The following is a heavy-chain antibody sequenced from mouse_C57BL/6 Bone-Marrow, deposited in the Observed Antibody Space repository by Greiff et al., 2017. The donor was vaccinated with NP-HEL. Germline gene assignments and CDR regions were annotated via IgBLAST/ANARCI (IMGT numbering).Heavy chain of an antibody. CDR1: GYTFTGYW. Sequence: QVQLKESGAELMKPGASVKLSCKATGYTFTGYWIEWVKQRPGHGLEWIGEILPGSGSTNYNEKFKGKATFTADTSSNTAYMQLSSLTTEDSAIYYCARWGFITTVVATPYFDYWGQGTTLTVSS. CDR3: ARWGFITTVVATPYFDY. D-gene: IGHD1-1*01. J-gene: IGHJ2*01. V-gene: IGHV1-9*01. CDR2: ILPGSGST.